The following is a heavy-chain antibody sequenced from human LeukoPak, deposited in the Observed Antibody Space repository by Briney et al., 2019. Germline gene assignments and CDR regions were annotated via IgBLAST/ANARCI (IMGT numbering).Heavy chain of an antibody. Sequence: GGSLRLSCAASGFPFDDYALHWVRQAPGQCLECVSGISWNSGSIGYADSVKGLFTISRDHAKNSLYLQMNSLRAEDMVFYFSQKAAYEILTGVDYWGQGTLVTVSS. CDR2: ISWNSGSI. J-gene: IGHJ4*02. V-gene: IGHV3-9*03. CDR3: QKAAYEILTGVDY. D-gene: IGHD3-9*01. CDR1: GFPFDDYA.